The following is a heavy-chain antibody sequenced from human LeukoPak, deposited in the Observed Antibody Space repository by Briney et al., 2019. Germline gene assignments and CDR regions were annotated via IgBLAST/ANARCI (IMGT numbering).Heavy chain of an antibody. J-gene: IGHJ4*02. D-gene: IGHD6-13*01. V-gene: IGHV3-9*01. CDR3: VKDPGSTGH. Sequence: GGSLRLSCAASGFTFDDYAMHWVRQAPGKGLEWVSGISWNSGSIGYADSVRGRFTISRDNAKNSLYLQMNSLRAEGTAVYYCVKDPGSTGHWGQGTLVTVSS. CDR2: ISWNSGSI. CDR1: GFTFDDYA.